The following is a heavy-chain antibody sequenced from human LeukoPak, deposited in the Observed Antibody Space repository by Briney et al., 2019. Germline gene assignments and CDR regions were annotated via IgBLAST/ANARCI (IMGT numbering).Heavy chain of an antibody. Sequence: SETLSLSCTVSGGSISSSSYYWGWIRQPPGKGLEWIGSIYYSGSTYYNPSLKSRVTISVDTSKNQFSLKLSSVAAADTAVYYCARQDSAIVYNWFDPWGQGTLVTVSS. CDR2: IYYSGST. CDR1: GGSISSSSYY. V-gene: IGHV4-39*01. J-gene: IGHJ5*02. D-gene: IGHD2-2*02. CDR3: ARQDSAIVYNWFDP.